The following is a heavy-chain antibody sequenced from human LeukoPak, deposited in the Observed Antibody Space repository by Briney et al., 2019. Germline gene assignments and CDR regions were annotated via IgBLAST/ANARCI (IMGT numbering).Heavy chain of an antibody. J-gene: IGHJ3*02. CDR1: GGTISSHY. CDR2: IYYSGST. Sequence: SETLSLTFTVSGGTISSHYWSWIRQPPGKGLEWIGYIYYSGSTNYNPSLKSRVTISVDTTKNQFSLKLSSVTAADTAVYYCARGPSAYYDTSGYYYVSFLLDIWGQGTMVTVSS. CDR3: ARGPSAYYDTSGYYYVSFLLDI. V-gene: IGHV4-59*11. D-gene: IGHD3-22*01.